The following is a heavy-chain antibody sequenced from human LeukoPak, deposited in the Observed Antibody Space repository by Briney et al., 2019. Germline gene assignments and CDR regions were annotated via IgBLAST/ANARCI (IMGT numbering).Heavy chain of an antibody. CDR1: GFTFSGYW. CDR3: AAGGGWDPSFGVVTHIDA. V-gene: IGHV3-74*01. Sequence: GGSLRLSCAASGFTFSGYWMHWVRQGPEKGLELVSRIDNDGHGIIYADSVKGRFTTSRDNVKNTLYLQMNSLRVEDTAVYYCAAGGGWDPSFGVVTHIDAWGKGTTVVVS. J-gene: IGHJ6*03. CDR2: IDNDGHGI. D-gene: IGHD3-3*01.